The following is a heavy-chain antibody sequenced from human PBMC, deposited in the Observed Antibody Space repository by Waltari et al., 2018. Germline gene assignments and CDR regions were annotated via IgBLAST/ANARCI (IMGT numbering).Heavy chain of an antibody. D-gene: IGHD3-3*01. Sequence: EVQLVESGGGVVRPGGSLRLSCAASGFTFDDYGMSWVRQATGKGVKWVSGINWNGGSTGYADSVKGRFTISRDNAKNSLYLQMNSLRAEDTALYYCARDRGNDDFWRGYYNVGATYYFDYWGQGTLVTVSS. J-gene: IGHJ4*02. CDR1: GFTFDDYG. CDR2: INWNGGST. CDR3: ARDRGNDDFWRGYYNVGATYYFDY. V-gene: IGHV3-20*04.